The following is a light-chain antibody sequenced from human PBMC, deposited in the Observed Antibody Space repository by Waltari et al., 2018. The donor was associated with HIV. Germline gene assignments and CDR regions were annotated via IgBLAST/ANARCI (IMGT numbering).Light chain of an antibody. CDR1: QSISSN. CDR3: QQYNDWPPIFT. Sequence: EIVMTQSPATLSLSPGERATLSCRASQSISSNLAWYQQKPGQAPRLLIYGASTRATGFPARFSGSGSGTEFTLTINSLQSEDFAVYYCQQYNDWPPIFTFGPGTKVDIK. CDR2: GAS. J-gene: IGKJ3*01. V-gene: IGKV3-15*01.